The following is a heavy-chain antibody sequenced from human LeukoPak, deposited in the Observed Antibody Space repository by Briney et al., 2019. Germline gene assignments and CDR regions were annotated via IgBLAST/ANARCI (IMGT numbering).Heavy chain of an antibody. V-gene: IGHV1-46*01. CDR3: AREDLDDYGANWFDP. D-gene: IGHD4-17*01. CDR1: GYTFTSHH. J-gene: IGHJ5*02. Sequence: ASVKVSCKASGYTFTSHHMYWVRQAPGQGLEWMGLINPTGGSTSYAQKFQGRVTMTRDTSTSTVYMELSSLRSEDTAVYYCAREDLDDYGANWFDPWGQGTLVTVSS. CDR2: INPTGGST.